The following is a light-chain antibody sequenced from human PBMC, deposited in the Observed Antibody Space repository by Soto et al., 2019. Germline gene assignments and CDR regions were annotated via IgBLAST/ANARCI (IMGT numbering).Light chain of an antibody. CDR1: QSISSW. Sequence: DIQMTQSPSTLSVSVGDRVTITCRASQSISSWLAWYQQKPGKAPKLLIYRESNLYSGVPSRFSGSGSGTKFTLTISSLQPDDFATYYCQQYNAYPLTFGRGTRLENK. CDR3: QQYNAYPLT. CDR2: RES. V-gene: IGKV1-5*03. J-gene: IGKJ5*01.